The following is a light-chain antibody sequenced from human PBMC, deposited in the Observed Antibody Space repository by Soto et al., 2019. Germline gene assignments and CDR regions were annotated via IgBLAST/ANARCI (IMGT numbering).Light chain of an antibody. V-gene: IGKV1-5*03. J-gene: IGKJ1*01. CDR3: QHYNSYSEA. CDR1: QSISSY. Sequence: DMPITESPSSRSAYIGYRVTITCLASQSISSYLNWYQHKPGKAPKLLIYKASTLKSGVPSRFSGSGPGTEFTLTISSLQPDDVATYHCQHYNSYSEAFGQGT. CDR2: KAS.